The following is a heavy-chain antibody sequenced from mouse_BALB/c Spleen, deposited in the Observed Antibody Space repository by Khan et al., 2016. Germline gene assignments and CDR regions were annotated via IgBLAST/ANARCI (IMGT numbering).Heavy chain of an antibody. CDR1: GASITSGN. Sequence: EVQLQESGPSLVKPSQTLSLTCSVSGASITSGNGNWIRNFPGNNLEYMGYLTTSGSTNSNPPLKSRISFPRDTSKSQYYLQLNSVTTEDTAIYYCEGYYGHFFDYWGQGTTLTVSS. V-gene: IGHV3-8*02. J-gene: IGHJ2*01. CDR2: LTTSGST. CDR3: EGYYGHFFDY. D-gene: IGHD1-1*02.